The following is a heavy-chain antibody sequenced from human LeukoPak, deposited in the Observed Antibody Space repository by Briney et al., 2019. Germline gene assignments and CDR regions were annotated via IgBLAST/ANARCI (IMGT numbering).Heavy chain of an antibody. CDR2: ISGSGGST. Sequence: GGSLRLSCAASGFTVSGNYVSWVRQAPEKGLQWVSVISGSGGSTYYADSVKGRFTVSRDNSKNTVYLQMNSLRAEDTAVYYCARGDYYGSGSQEGMDVWGKGTTVTISS. J-gene: IGHJ6*03. CDR3: ARGDYYGSGSQEGMDV. V-gene: IGHV3-23*01. D-gene: IGHD3-10*01. CDR1: GFTVSGNY.